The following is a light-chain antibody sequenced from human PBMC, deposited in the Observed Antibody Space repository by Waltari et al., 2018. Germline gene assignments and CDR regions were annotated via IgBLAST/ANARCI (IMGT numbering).Light chain of an antibody. V-gene: IGKV3-15*01. CDR1: ESAHTN. Sequence: EIVMTQSPATLSVSPAERATLSCRASESAHTNLACYPHKAGQAPRLLIYDRFTRATGIPPRCSGSGSGTEFTLTISSLQAEDSAVYYCQQNNHWPLTFGGGTKVEIK. CDR2: DRF. CDR3: QQNNHWPLT. J-gene: IGKJ4*01.